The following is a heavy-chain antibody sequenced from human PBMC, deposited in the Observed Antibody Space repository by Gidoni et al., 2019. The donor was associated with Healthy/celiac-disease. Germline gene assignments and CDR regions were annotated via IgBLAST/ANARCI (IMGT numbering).Heavy chain of an antibody. CDR1: GSSFTSYW. D-gene: IGHD4-17*01. V-gene: IGHV5-51*01. CDR2: IYPGDSDT. Sequence: EVQLVQSGAAVKTPGESLKISCKGSGSSFTSYWIGWVRQMPGKGLEWLGIIYPGDSDTRYSPSFQGQVTISADKSISTAYLQWSSLKASDTAMYYCASSHGAKTDYYYYYGMDVWGQGTTVTVSS. CDR3: ASSHGAKTDYYYYYGMDV. J-gene: IGHJ6*02.